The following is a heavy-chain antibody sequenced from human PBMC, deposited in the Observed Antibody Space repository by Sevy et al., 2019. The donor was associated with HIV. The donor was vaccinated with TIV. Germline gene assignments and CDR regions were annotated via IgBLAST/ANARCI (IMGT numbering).Heavy chain of an antibody. CDR1: GYTFDGSY. CDR2: INPKSGGT. V-gene: IGHV1-2*06. CDR3: ARPGARISGSCTADI. D-gene: IGHD2-2*01. J-gene: IGHJ3*02. Sequence: AAVKVSCKASGYTFDGSYIHWVRQAPGQGLEWMGRINPKSGGTNFAQQFQGRVTMTRDTSISTAYMELSRLRFVDSAVYFCARPGARISGSCTADIWGQGTTVTVSS.